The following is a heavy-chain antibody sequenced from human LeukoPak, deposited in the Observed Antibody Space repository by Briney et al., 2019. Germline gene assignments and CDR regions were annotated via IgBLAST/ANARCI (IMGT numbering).Heavy chain of an antibody. CDR3: AREMSDSSGYLDAFDI. Sequence: GASVKVSCKASGYTFTGYYMHWVRQAPGQGLDWMGWINPNSGGTNYAQKFQGRVTMTRDTSISTAYMELSRLRSDDTAVYYCAREMSDSSGYLDAFDIWGQGTMVTVSS. V-gene: IGHV1-2*02. CDR1: GYTFTGYY. CDR2: INPNSGGT. J-gene: IGHJ3*02. D-gene: IGHD3-22*01.